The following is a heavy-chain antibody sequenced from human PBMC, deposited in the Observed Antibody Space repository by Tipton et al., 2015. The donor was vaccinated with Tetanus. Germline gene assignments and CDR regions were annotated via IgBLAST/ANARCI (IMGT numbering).Heavy chain of an antibody. CDR1: GESFSGYY. CDR2: INHSGST. V-gene: IGHV4-34*01. Sequence: LRLSCAVYGESFSGYYWSWIRQPPGKGLEWIGEINHSGSTNYNPSLKSRVTISVDTSKNQFSLKLSSVTAADTAVYYCARGGVGIAVAGTATNWFDPWGQGTLVTVSS. J-gene: IGHJ5*02. D-gene: IGHD6-19*01. CDR3: ARGGVGIAVAGTATNWFDP.